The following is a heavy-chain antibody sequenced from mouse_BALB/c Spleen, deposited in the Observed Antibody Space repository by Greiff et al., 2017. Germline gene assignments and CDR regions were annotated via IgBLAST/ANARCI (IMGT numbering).Heavy chain of an antibody. CDR3: TKQGGKDDYYAMDY. CDR2: IWGGGST. Sequence: VQLQQSGPGLVAPSQSLSITCTVSGFSFTDYGVSWIRQPPGKGLEWLGVIWGGGSTYYNSALKSRLSISKDNSKSQFFLKMNSLQTDDTAMYCCTKQGGKDDYYAMDYWGQGTSVTVSS. CDR1: GFSFTDYG. V-gene: IGHV2-6-5*01. J-gene: IGHJ4*01. D-gene: IGHD1-1*02.